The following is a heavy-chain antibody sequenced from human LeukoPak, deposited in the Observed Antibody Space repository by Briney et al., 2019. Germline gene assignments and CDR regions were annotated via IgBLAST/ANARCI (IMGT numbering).Heavy chain of an antibody. CDR2: MSPSNGNT. J-gene: IGHJ6*02. Sequence: ASVKVSCKASGYTFTGYDINWVRQATGQGLEWMGWMSPSNGNTGYVQKFQGRVTMTRSASITTAYMELSSLTFEDTAVYYCARGVDNGVDVWGHGTTVTVSS. CDR3: ARGVDNGVDV. CDR1: GYTFTGYD. V-gene: IGHV1-8*01.